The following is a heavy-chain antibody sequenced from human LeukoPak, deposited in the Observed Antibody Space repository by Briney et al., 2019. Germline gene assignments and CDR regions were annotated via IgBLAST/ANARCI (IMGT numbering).Heavy chain of an antibody. V-gene: IGHV3-74*01. CDR1: GFTFSGYW. CDR2: INTDGSST. J-gene: IGHJ4*02. Sequence: GGSLRLSCAASGFTFSGYWMHWVRQAPGKGLVWVSRINTDGSSTNYADSVKGRFTISRDNAKNTLYLQMNSLRGEDTAVYYCAKDATATLDYWGQGALVTVSS. D-gene: IGHD2-21*02. CDR3: AKDATATLDY.